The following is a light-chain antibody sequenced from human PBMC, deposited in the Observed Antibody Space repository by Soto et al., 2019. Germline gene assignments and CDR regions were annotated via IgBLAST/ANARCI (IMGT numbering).Light chain of an antibody. CDR3: AAWDDSLNGVV. CDR1: SSNIGSKT. Sequence: QYVLTQPPSASGNPGQRVTISCSGSSSNIGSKTVNWYQQLPGTAPKLLIYSNNQRPSGVPDRFSGSKSGTSASLAISGLQSEDEADYYCAAWDDSLNGVVFGGGTKLTVL. J-gene: IGLJ2*01. V-gene: IGLV1-44*01. CDR2: SNN.